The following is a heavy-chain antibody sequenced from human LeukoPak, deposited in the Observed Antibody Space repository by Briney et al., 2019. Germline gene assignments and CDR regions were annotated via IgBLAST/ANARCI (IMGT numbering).Heavy chain of an antibody. CDR2: IRSDGINK. Sequence: GGSLRLSCAASGFNLNNFGMHWVRQAPGKGLEWVAFIRSDGINKYYADSVKGRFTISRDNSKNTVSLQMNSLSPEDTALYYCAKRNGDSFIDYWGQGTLVTVSS. CDR3: AKRNGDSFIDY. D-gene: IGHD4-17*01. CDR1: GFNLNNFG. V-gene: IGHV3-30*02. J-gene: IGHJ4*02.